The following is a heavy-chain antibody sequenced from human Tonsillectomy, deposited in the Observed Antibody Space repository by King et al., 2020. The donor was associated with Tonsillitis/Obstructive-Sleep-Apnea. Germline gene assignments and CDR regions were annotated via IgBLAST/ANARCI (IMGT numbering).Heavy chain of an antibody. D-gene: IGHD3-3*01. J-gene: IGHJ6*02. CDR3: ARHSQYDIWSGYYGGGMDV. CDR2: ICYSGST. Sequence: QVQLQESGPGLVKPSETLSLSCTVSGGSISSSRYYWGWIRQPPGKGLEWIGNICYSGSTYYNPSLKSRVTISVDTSKNHFSLKLSSVTAADTAVYYCARHSQYDIWSGYYGGGMDVWGQGTTVTVSS. CDR1: GGSISSSRYY. V-gene: IGHV4-39*01.